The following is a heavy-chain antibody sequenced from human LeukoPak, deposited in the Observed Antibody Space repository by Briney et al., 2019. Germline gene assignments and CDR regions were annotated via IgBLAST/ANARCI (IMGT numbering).Heavy chain of an antibody. CDR1: GFTFRNHG. V-gene: IGHV3-33*01. CDR3: VRDRTSRFLDY. Sequence: PGGSLRLSCAASGFTFRNHGMHWVRQAPGKGLEWVAVIYYDGGNKYYADSMKGRFTISRDNSENMLWLQMNSLRAEDTAVYYCVRDRTSRFLDYWGQGTLVTVSS. J-gene: IGHJ4*02. D-gene: IGHD1/OR15-1a*01. CDR2: IYYDGGNK.